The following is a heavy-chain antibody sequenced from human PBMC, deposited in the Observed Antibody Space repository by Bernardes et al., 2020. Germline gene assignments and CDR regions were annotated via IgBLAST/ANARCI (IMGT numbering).Heavy chain of an antibody. CDR1: GFTFSNYA. CDR2: ISGSGSGT. V-gene: IGHV3-23*01. J-gene: IGHJ5*02. CDR3: AKCGTSCYGNWFDP. Sequence: GGSLRLSCAASGFTFSNYAMSWVRQAPGKGLDWVSAISGSGSGTEYADSVKGRFIISRDNSKNTLYLQMNSLRAEDTAVYYCAKCGTSCYGNWFDPWGQGTLVTVSS. D-gene: IGHD2-2*01.